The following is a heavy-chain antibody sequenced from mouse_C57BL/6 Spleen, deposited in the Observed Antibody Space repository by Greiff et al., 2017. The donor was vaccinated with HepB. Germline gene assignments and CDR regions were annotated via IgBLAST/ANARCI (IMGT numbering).Heavy chain of an antibody. CDR3: ARNYYGRGYYAMDY. V-gene: IGHV1-64*01. D-gene: IGHD1-1*01. CDR1: GYTFTSYW. J-gene: IGHJ4*01. Sequence: QVQLQQPGAELVKPGASVKLSCKASGYTFTSYWMHWVKQRPGQGLEWIGMIHPNSGSTKYNEKFKSKATLTVDKSSSTAYMQLSSLTSEDSAVYYCARNYYGRGYYAMDYWGQGTSVTVSS. CDR2: IHPNSGST.